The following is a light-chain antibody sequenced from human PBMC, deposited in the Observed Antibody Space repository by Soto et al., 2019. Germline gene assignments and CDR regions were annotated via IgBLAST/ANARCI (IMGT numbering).Light chain of an antibody. CDR1: QTISSW. V-gene: IGKV1-5*01. J-gene: IGKJ1*01. Sequence: DIQMTQSPSTLSGSVGDRVTITCRASQTISSWLAWYQQKPGKAPKLLIYDASSLEGGVPSRFSGSGSGTEFTLTISGLQPDDFATYFCQQYNSYSEAFGQGTKVDIK. CDR3: QQYNSYSEA. CDR2: DAS.